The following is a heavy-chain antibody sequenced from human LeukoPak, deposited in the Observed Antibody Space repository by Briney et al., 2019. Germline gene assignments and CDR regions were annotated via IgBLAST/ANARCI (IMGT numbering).Heavy chain of an antibody. CDR2: MYLSGTT. V-gene: IGHV4-4*02. D-gene: IGHD3-10*01. Sequence: PSETLSLTCTVSGDSINSLDLWSWVRQPPGKGLEWIGEMYLSGTTHSNPSVKSRVTISIDKSKNQFFLNLSSVTAADTAVYYCARSAYFGSAFDYWGQGNLVTVSS. CDR3: ARSAYFGSAFDY. CDR1: GDSINSLDL. J-gene: IGHJ4*02.